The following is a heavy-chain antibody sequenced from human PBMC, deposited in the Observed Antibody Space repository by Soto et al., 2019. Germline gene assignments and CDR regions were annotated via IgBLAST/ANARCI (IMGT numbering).Heavy chain of an antibody. D-gene: IGHD4-4*01. CDR3: VKVYTVDHPTLAH. V-gene: IGHV1-58*01. CDR2: IVVGSGNT. J-gene: IGHJ5*02. Sequence: SVKVSCQASGFTFTSSAGQWVRQARGQRLEWIGWIVVGSGNTNYAQKFQERVTITRDMSTSTAYMELSSLRSEYTAVYYCVKVYTVDHPTLAHWGQGTLVTVSS. CDR1: GFTFTSSA.